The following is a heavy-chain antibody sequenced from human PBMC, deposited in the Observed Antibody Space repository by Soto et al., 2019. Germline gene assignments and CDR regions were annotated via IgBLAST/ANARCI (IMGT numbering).Heavy chain of an antibody. CDR3: ARGGGVGVAGSAAFDM. CDR2: INPATGAA. D-gene: IGHD3-3*01. J-gene: IGHJ3*02. V-gene: IGHV1-2*02. CDR1: GYPVTAYY. Sequence: QLHLVQSGAVVKKPGASVTVSCSASGYPVTAYYMHWVRQAPGRGLEWMGGINPATGAAKYTQTLRGRVTLTRDTSTSTVFMELGGLTSGDTAVFYCARGGGVGVAGSAAFDMWGQGTLVTVSS.